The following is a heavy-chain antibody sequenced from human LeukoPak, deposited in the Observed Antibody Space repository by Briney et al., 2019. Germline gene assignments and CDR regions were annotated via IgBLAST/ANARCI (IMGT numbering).Heavy chain of an antibody. CDR3: ARNKGVYGSGSYDN. D-gene: IGHD3-10*01. CDR2: INSGGTT. V-gene: IGHV3-53*01. CDR1: GFTVSGHY. Sequence: PGGSLRLSCAASGFTVSGHYWSWVRQAPGKGLEWVSQINSGGTTYYADSVKGRFTISRDNSKNTLYLQMNSLRAEDTAAYHCARNKGVYGSGSYDNWGPGTLVTVSS. J-gene: IGHJ4*02.